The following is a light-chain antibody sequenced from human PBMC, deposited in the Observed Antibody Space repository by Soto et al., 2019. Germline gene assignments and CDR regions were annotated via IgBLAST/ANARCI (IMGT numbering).Light chain of an antibody. J-gene: IGLJ2*01. Sequence: QSALTQPPSASGSPGQSVSISCTGISSDVGGYNYVSWYQQHPGKAPKLVIYEVSKRPSGVPDRFSGSKSGNTASLTVSGLQAEDEADYYCSSYAGSNNLLFGGGTKLTVL. V-gene: IGLV2-8*01. CDR1: SSDVGGYNY. CDR2: EVS. CDR3: SSYAGSNNLL.